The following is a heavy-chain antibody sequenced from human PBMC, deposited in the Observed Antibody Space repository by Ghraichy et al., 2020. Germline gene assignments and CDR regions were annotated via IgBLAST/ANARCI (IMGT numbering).Heavy chain of an antibody. CDR3: ARSVQNLPDEQWLESFEF. CDR1: GGSISGHY. J-gene: IGHJ4*02. CDR2: VSSNGRA. V-gene: IGHV4-59*11. Sequence: SETLSLTCAVSGGSISGHYWSWIRQPPGKGLQWIAYVSSNGRASYNPSLADRVTADTDISKNEIYMDLRSVTPADTAAYYCARSVQNLPDEQWLESFEFWGQGILVTVSS. D-gene: IGHD6-19*01.